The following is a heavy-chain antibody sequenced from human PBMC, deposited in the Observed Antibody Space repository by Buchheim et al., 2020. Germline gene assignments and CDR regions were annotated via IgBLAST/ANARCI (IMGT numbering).Heavy chain of an antibody. Sequence: QVQLQESGPGLVKPSGTLSLTCAVSGGSISGSQWWTWVRQPQGKGLEWIGETYHSGSPNYNPSLKSRVSISVDKSKNQFSLKLTSVTAADTAVYYCVSYDWGSSRPWFDYWGQGTL. CDR3: VSYDWGSSRPWFDY. D-gene: IGHD3-16*02. CDR2: TYHSGSP. J-gene: IGHJ4*02. V-gene: IGHV4-4*02. CDR1: GGSISGSQW.